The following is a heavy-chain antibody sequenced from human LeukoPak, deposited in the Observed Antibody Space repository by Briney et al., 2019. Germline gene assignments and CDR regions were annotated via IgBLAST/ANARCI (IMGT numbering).Heavy chain of an antibody. CDR2: ISSSSSNI. V-gene: IGHV3-21*01. CDR1: GFTFNTYS. D-gene: IGHD3-22*01. Sequence: KPGGSLRLSCAASGFTFNTYSMNWVRQALGKGLEWVSSISSSSSNIQYEDSVKGRFTISRDNAKNSLYLQMNSLRAEDTAVYYCARWGYYDSSDQHWGQGTLVTVSS. J-gene: IGHJ1*01. CDR3: ARWGYYDSSDQH.